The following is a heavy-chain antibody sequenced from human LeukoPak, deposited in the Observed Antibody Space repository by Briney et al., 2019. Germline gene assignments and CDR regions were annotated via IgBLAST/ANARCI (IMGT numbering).Heavy chain of an antibody. CDR2: IYYSGST. Sequence: SSETLSLTCTVSGGSISRSSYYRGWIRQPPGKGLEWIATIYYSGSTYYNPSLKSRVTISADTSKNQFSLKLSSVTAADTAVYYCARLTSGHFDYWGQGTLVTVSS. D-gene: IGHD3-10*01. CDR1: GGSISRSSYY. V-gene: IGHV4-39*01. CDR3: ARLTSGHFDY. J-gene: IGHJ4*02.